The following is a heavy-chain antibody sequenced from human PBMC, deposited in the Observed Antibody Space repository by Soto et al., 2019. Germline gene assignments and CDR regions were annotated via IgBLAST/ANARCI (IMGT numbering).Heavy chain of an antibody. J-gene: IGHJ6*02. D-gene: IGHD3-10*01. Sequence: VKVSCTAAGGTVSIDASSWARQAPAQGLEWRGVIIPIFGAANYAQKFQGRVRITADESTSTAYMELSSLRSEDTAVYYCARPGRSFMVRGANNYYYYSGMGVWGQGTTVTASS. V-gene: IGHV1-69*13. CDR1: GGTVSIDA. CDR2: IIPIFGAA. CDR3: ARPGRSFMVRGANNYYYYSGMGV.